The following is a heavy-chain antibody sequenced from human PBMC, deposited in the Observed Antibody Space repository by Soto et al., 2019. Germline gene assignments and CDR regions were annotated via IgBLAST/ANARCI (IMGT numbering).Heavy chain of an antibody. V-gene: IGHV4-30-4*01. CDR1: GGSIRNGDYY. CDR3: VTVNLVGAAYYFDY. CDR2: VYYSGTT. Sequence: QVQLQEWGPGLVKPSQTLSLTCTVSGGSIRNGDYYWGWIRQPPGKGLEWIGYVYYSGTTYSHPSLKSRVTISVDTSENEFSLRLSSVTAADTAVYYCVTVNLVGAAYYFDYWGPGTQVTVSS. D-gene: IGHD1-26*01. J-gene: IGHJ4*02.